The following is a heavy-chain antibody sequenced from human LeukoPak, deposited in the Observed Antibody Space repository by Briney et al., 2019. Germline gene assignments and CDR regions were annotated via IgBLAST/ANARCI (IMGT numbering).Heavy chain of an antibody. CDR3: ARAPPYYCGGGSCYVLDI. J-gene: IGHJ3*02. CDR1: EFTFSNYW. D-gene: IGHD2-15*01. Sequence: PGGSLRLSCAASEFTFSNYWMHWVRQVPGKGLVWVSRINSDGSSASHADSVKGRFTISRDNAKNTVYLQMNSLRDDDTAIYYCARAPPYYCGGGSCYVLDIWGQGTMVTVSS. V-gene: IGHV3-74*01. CDR2: INSDGSSA.